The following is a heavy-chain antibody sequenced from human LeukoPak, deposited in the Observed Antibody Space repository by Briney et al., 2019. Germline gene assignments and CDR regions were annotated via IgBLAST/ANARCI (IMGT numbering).Heavy chain of an antibody. CDR1: GYTFRDYY. J-gene: IGHJ4*02. Sequence: ASVKVSCKASGYTFRDYYVHWVRLAPGQGFEWMGWINPNSGGTNYAQKFQGRVTVTRDTSISTAYMELNRLRFDDTAVYYCARDLGLAAAGLGPDDWGQGTLVTVSS. CDR3: ARDLGLAAAGLGPDD. V-gene: IGHV1-2*02. D-gene: IGHD6-13*01. CDR2: INPNSGGT.